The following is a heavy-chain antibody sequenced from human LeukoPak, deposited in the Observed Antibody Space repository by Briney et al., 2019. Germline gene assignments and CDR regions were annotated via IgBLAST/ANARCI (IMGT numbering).Heavy chain of an antibody. V-gene: IGHV3-7*01. CDR3: ARALSYDSSGYVYYYYMDV. J-gene: IGHJ6*03. CDR1: GFTFSSYW. CDR2: IKKDGSAK. D-gene: IGHD3-22*01. Sequence: GGSLRLSCAASGFTFSSYWMTWVRQAPGKGLEWVANIKKDGSAKYYVDSVKGRFTISRDNAKNSLYLQMNSLRAEDTAVYYCARALSYDSSGYVYYYYMDVWGKGTTVTISS.